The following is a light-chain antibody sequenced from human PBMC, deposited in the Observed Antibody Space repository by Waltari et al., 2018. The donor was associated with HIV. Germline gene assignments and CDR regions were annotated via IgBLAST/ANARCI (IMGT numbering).Light chain of an antibody. J-gene: IGKJ1*01. V-gene: IGKV3-20*01. CDR3: QQYGRSPWT. Sequence: EIVLTQSPGTLSLSPGERVTLSCRASQSVSNNYLAWYQQIPGQAPRLLLYAASNRATGIPDRFSGSASGTDFTLTISRLEPEDFAVYYCQQYGRSPWTFGRGTKVEIK. CDR1: QSVSNNY. CDR2: AAS.